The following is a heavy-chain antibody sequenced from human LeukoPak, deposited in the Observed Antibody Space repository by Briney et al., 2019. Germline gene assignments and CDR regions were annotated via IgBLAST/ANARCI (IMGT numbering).Heavy chain of an antibody. CDR3: ARASGSYYRDYFDY. D-gene: IGHD3-10*01. CDR2: IIPIFGTA. V-gene: IGHV1-69*13. J-gene: IGHJ4*02. Sequence: ASVKVSCKASGYTFSSYAISWVRQAPGQGLEWMGGIIPIFGTANYAQKFQGRVTITADESTSTAYMELSSLRSEDTAVYYCARASGSYYRDYFDYWGQGTLVTVSS. CDR1: GYTFSSYA.